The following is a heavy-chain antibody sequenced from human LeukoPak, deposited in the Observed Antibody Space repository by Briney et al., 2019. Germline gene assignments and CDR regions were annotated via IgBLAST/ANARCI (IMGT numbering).Heavy chain of an antibody. CDR2: INHSGST. CDR3: ARGRFLEWSHYFYYYGMDV. D-gene: IGHD3-3*01. Sequence: SETLSLTCAVYGGSFSGYYWSWIRQPPGKGLEWIGEINHSGSTNYNPSLKSRVIISVDTSKNQFSLKLSSVTAADTAVYYCARGRFLEWSHYFYYYGMDVWGQGTTVTVSS. V-gene: IGHV4-34*01. CDR1: GGSFSGYY. J-gene: IGHJ6*02.